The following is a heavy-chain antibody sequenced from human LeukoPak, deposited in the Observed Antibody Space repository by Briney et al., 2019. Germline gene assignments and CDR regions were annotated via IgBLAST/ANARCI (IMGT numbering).Heavy chain of an antibody. CDR2: IRYDGSNK. V-gene: IGHV3-30*02. J-gene: IGHJ4*02. Sequence: GGSLRLSCAASGFTFSSYGMHWVRQAPGKGLEWVAFIRYDGSNKYYADSVKGRFTISRDNSKNTLYLQMNSLRAEDTAVYYCARDRGWYFDYWGQGTLVTVSS. CDR3: ARDRGWYFDY. D-gene: IGHD3-10*01. CDR1: GFTFSSYG.